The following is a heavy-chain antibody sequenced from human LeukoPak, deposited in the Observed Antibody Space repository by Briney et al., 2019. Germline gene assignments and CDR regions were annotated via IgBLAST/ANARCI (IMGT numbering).Heavy chain of an antibody. Sequence: SETLSLTCIVSGGSINTDVYYWTWIRKHPRKGLEWIGHIHNTGSTYNPTLKTRVTISKDTSKNQFSLKLSSVTAADTAVYYCARHRDVSSDLFDLWGQGALVTVSS. J-gene: IGHJ2*01. CDR3: ARHRDVSSDLFDL. D-gene: IGHD6-19*01. V-gene: IGHV4-31*03. CDR2: IHNTGST. CDR1: GGSINTDVYY.